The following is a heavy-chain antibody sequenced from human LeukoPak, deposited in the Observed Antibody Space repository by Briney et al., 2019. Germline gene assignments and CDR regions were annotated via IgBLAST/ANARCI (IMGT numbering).Heavy chain of an antibody. CDR1: GFTFSSYA. D-gene: IGHD3-9*01. J-gene: IGHJ4*02. V-gene: IGHV3-23*01. CDR3: AKESESSEYVLRYFDWLPLDY. CDR2: ISGSGGST. Sequence: PGGSLRLSCAASGFTFSSYAMSWVRQAPGKGLEWVSAISGSGGSTYYADSVKGRSTISRDNSKNTLYLQMNSLRAEDTAVYYCAKESESSEYVLRYFDWLPLDYWGQGTLVTVSS.